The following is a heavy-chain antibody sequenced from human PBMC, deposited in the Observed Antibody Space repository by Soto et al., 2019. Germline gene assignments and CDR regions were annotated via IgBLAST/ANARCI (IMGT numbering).Heavy chain of an antibody. D-gene: IGHD5-18*01. Sequence: ELQLVESGGALVQPGGSLSLSCAASGSTFSDSAMHWVRLASGKGLEWVGRIQTKSNDYATAYGESVKGRFTISRDESKHTAYLQMNSLKADDPAVYCCTCSVSGDTGLHFWGQGTLVTVSS. CDR1: GSTFSDSA. V-gene: IGHV3-73*02. J-gene: IGHJ4*02. CDR2: IQTKSNDYAT. CDR3: TCSVSGDTGLHF.